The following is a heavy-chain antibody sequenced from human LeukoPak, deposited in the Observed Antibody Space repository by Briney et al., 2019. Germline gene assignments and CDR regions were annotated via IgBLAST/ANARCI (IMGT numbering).Heavy chain of an antibody. CDR1: GFTFSSYG. Sequence: GGSLRLSCAASGFTFSSYGMHWVRQAPGKGLEWVAVISYDGSNKYYADSVKGRFTISRDNSKNTLYLQMNSLRAEDTAVYYCARELLSGKDYYYYGMDVWGQGTTVTVSS. CDR3: ARELLSGKDYYYYGMDV. CDR2: ISYDGSNK. D-gene: IGHD2-21*01. V-gene: IGHV3-30*03. J-gene: IGHJ6*02.